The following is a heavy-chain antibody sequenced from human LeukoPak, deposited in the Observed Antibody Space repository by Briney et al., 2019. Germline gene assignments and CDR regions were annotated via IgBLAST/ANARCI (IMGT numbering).Heavy chain of an antibody. J-gene: IGHJ4*02. CDR3: TAAAGYNYGQY. CDR1: GLTVSSNY. Sequence: GGSLRLSCAASGLTVSSNYMNWVRQAPGKGLEWVSALYIGGNTYYADSVRGRFTISRDNSKNTLYLQMNSLRAEDTAIYYCTAAAGYNYGQYWGQGTLVTVS. CDR2: LYIGGNT. V-gene: IGHV3-53*01. D-gene: IGHD5-18*01.